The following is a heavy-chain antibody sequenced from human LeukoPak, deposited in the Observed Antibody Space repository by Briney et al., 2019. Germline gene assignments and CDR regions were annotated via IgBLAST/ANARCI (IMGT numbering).Heavy chain of an antibody. J-gene: IGHJ4*02. CDR2: ISGSGGST. CDR3: AKDSRIEGFDY. Sequence: GGSLRLSCAASGFTFSSYAMIWVRHAPGKGLEWVSAISGSGGSTYYADSVKGRFTISRDNSKNTLYLQMNSLRAEDTAVYYCAKDSRIEGFDYWGQGTLVTVSS. CDR1: GFTFSSYA. D-gene: IGHD3-22*01. V-gene: IGHV3-23*01.